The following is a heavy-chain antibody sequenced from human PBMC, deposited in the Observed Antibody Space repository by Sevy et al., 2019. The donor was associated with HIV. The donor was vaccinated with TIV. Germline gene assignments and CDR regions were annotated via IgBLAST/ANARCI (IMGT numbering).Heavy chain of an antibody. J-gene: IGHJ4*02. D-gene: IGHD3-16*01. V-gene: IGHV3-48*03. CDR1: QFTFSNYQ. CDR3: AGGEFGGNFDY. CDR2: ISSSGDTI. Sequence: GGSLRLSCAASQFTFSNYQMNWVRQAPGKGLEWVSYISSSGDTIYYADSLKGRFTISRDNAKNSLYLQMSSLRAEDRVVYYCAGGEFGGNFDYWGQGTLVTVSS.